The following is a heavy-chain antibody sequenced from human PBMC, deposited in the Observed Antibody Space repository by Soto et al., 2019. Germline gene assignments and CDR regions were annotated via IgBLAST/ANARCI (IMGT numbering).Heavy chain of an antibody. Sequence: QGQLVQSGAEVKKPGASVDVSCKASGYTFPTYYIHWMRQAPGQRLDLMGMFNPSTGGTRYAHKFQGRVTMTGDTSTSTGYMELSRLRSDDTAVYYCARLWGEIGPAFDPWGQGTLVIGAS. CDR2: FNPSTGGT. J-gene: IGHJ5*02. D-gene: IGHD1-26*01. CDR3: ARLWGEIGPAFDP. V-gene: IGHV1-46*01. CDR1: GYTFPTYY.